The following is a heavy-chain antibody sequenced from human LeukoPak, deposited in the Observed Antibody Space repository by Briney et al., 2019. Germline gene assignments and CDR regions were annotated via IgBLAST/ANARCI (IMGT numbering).Heavy chain of an antibody. Sequence: QSGGSVTLSCSASGFTVSSRYVRWVRQAPGKGLEGVSVIYSGGITYYADFVKGRFTFSRDNSKNTLYLQMNSLRVDDTAVYYCARDGPGRYSSSWHGGAFDIWGQGTMVTVSS. J-gene: IGHJ3*02. CDR3: ARDGPGRYSSSWHGGAFDI. D-gene: IGHD6-13*01. CDR1: GFTVSSRY. V-gene: IGHV3-53*01. CDR2: IYSGGIT.